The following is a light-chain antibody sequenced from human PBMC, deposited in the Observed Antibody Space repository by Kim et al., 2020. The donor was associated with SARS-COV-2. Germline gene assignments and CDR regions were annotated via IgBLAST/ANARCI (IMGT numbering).Light chain of an antibody. J-gene: IGLJ2*01. CDR2: GVS. V-gene: IGLV2-14*03. CDR1: SSVVGDYDF. Sequence: GQSVTITCIVTSSVVGDYDFVSWCQQHADNAPKLIIYGVSNRPSGVSNRFSGSKSGNTASLTISGLQAEGEAEYYCSSYTNTFTEVFGGGTKVTVL. CDR3: SSYTNTFTEV.